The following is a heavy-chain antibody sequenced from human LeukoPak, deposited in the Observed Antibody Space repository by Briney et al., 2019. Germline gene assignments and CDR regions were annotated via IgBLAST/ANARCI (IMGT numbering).Heavy chain of an antibody. J-gene: IGHJ5*02. CDR1: GGSFSGYY. V-gene: IGHV4-34*01. CDR3: ARASEDWFDP. CDR2: INHSGST. Sequence: PSETLSLTCAVYGGSFSGYYWSWIRQPPGKGLEWIREINHSGSTNYNPSLKSRVTISVDTSKNQFSLKLSSVTAADTAVYYCARASEDWFDPWGQGTLVTVSS.